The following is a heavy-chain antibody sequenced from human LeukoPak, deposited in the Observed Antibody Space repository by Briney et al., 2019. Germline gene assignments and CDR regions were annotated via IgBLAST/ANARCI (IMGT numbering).Heavy chain of an antibody. CDR2: INHSGST. Sequence: SETLSLTCAVYGGSFSGYYWSWIRQPPGKGLEWIGEINHSGSTNYNPSLKSRVIISVDTSKNQFSLKLSSVTAADTAVYYCARMTTGWFDPWGQGTLVTVSS. J-gene: IGHJ5*02. CDR3: ARMTTGWFDP. V-gene: IGHV4-34*01. D-gene: IGHD2-8*02. CDR1: GGSFSGYY.